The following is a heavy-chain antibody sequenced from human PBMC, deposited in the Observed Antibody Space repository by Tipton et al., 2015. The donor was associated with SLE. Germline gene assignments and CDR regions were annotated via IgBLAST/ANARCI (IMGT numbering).Heavy chain of an antibody. V-gene: IGHV3-23*01. CDR1: GFASNYYA. CDR3: AKDTTLFDY. J-gene: IGHJ4*02. CDR2: IGSAGTNT. D-gene: IGHD1-26*01. Sequence: GSLRLSCEASGFASNYYAMNWVRQAPGKGLEWVPTIGSAGTNTHYADSVKGRFTIPRDNAKNTVSLQMDSLRADDTAIYYCAKDTTLFDYWGQGTLVTVSS.